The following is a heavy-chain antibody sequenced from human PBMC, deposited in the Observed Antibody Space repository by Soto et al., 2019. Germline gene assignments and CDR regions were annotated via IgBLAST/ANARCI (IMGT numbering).Heavy chain of an antibody. CDR2: IYYSGST. CDR3: ARLTPYSYGSWGHYYMDV. Sequence: SETLSLTCTVADGSSSSYYGSWIRQPPGTGLEWIGYIYYSGSTNYNPSLKSRVTISVDTSRTQFSLKLSSVTAADTAVYYCARLTPYSYGSWGHYYMDVWGKGTTVTVSS. V-gene: IGHV4-59*08. CDR1: DGSSSSYY. D-gene: IGHD5-18*01. J-gene: IGHJ6*03.